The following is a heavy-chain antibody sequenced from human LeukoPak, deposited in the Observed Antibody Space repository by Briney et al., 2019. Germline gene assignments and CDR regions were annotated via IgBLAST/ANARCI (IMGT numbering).Heavy chain of an antibody. Sequence: ASVKVSCKASGGTFSSYAISWVRQAPGQGLERMGRIIPILGIANYAQKFQGRVTITADKSTSTAYMELSSLRSEDTAVYYCASRGVGYCSSTSCYLDYWGQGTLVTVSS. J-gene: IGHJ4*02. D-gene: IGHD2-2*01. CDR2: IIPILGIA. CDR1: GGTFSSYA. CDR3: ASRGVGYCSSTSCYLDY. V-gene: IGHV1-69*04.